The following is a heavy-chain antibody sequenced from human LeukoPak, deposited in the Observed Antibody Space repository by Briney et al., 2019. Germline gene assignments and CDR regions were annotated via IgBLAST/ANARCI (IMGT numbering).Heavy chain of an antibody. CDR2: ISSSGSTI. J-gene: IGHJ4*02. CDR1: GFTVSSNY. CDR3: ARDGPLKGADY. D-gene: IGHD3-16*02. Sequence: GGSLRLSCAASGFTVSSNYMSWVRQAPGKGLEWVSYISSSGSTIYYADSVKGRFTISRDNAKNSLYLQMNSLRAEDTAVYYCARDGPLKGADYWGQGTLVTVSS. V-gene: IGHV3-11*04.